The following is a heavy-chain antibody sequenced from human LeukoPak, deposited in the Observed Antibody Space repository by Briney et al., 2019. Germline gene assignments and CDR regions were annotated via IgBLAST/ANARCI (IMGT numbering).Heavy chain of an antibody. J-gene: IGHJ4*02. CDR2: IYRGDAT. D-gene: IGHD5-24*01. CDR1: GFTFSNYA. V-gene: IGHV3-66*01. CDR3: ARDIGGTVEVATMNY. Sequence: GGSLRLSCAASGFTFSNYAMSWVRQAPGKGLEWVSVIYRGDATYYADSVKGRFTISRDNSRNTVYLQMNSLRVEDTAVYYCARDIGGTVEVATMNYWGRGTLVTVSS.